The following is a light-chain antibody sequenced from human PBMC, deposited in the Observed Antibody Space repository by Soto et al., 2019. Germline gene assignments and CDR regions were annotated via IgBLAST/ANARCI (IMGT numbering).Light chain of an antibody. Sequence: QSALTQPASVSGSPGQSITISCTGTNSDVGGYNYVSWYQLHPGKAPKLMIYDVSNRPSGVSSRFSGSKSGNTASLTISGLQAEDDADYYCSSYTSSNTLYVFGTGTKVTVL. V-gene: IGLV2-14*01. CDR3: SSYTSSNTLYV. CDR2: DVS. J-gene: IGLJ1*01. CDR1: NSDVGGYNY.